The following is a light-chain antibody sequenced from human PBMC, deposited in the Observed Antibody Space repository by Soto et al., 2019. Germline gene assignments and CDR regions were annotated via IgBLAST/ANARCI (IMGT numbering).Light chain of an antibody. J-gene: IGLJ3*02. CDR1: SSNIGAGYD. V-gene: IGLV1-40*01. Sequence: QPVLTQPPSVSGAPGQRVTISCTGSSSNIGAGYDVQWYQQLPGTAPKLLMYGNSNRPSGVPDRFSGSKSGTSASLAITGLQAEDEADYYCQSYDSSLSGWVFGGGTKLTVL. CDR3: QSYDSSLSGWV. CDR2: GNS.